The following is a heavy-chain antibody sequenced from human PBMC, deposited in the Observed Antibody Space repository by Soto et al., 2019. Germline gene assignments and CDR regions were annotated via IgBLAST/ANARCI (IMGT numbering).Heavy chain of an antibody. J-gene: IGHJ4*02. Sequence: GGSLRLSCAASGFNFSIYSMIWVRQAPGKGLEWVSGISATTGNTYYTNSVKGRFTISRDNFGNTLFLQMNNLRAEDTALYYCAIDSDGGYWGQGTLVTVSS. D-gene: IGHD2-15*01. CDR2: ISATTGNT. V-gene: IGHV3-23*01. CDR3: AIDSDGGY. CDR1: GFNFSIYS.